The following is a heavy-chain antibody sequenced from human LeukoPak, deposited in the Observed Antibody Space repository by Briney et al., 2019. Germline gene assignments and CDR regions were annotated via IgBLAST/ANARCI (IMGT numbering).Heavy chain of an antibody. CDR2: INPNSGGT. CDR1: GYTFTSYY. V-gene: IGHV1-2*02. Sequence: ASVKVSCKASGYTFTSYYMHWVRQAPGQGLEWMGIINPNSGGTNYAQKFQGRVTMTRDTSISTAYMELSRLRSDDTAVYYCARDHGDYVGSFDYWGQGTLVTVSS. J-gene: IGHJ4*02. CDR3: ARDHGDYVGSFDY. D-gene: IGHD4-17*01.